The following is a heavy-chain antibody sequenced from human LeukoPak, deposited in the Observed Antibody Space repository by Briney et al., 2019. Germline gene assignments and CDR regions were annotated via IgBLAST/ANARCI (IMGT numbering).Heavy chain of an antibody. CDR2: INEGGNSK. J-gene: IGHJ4*02. V-gene: IGHV3-7*03. Sequence: GGSLRLSCAASGFTFSTFAMHWVRLSPGKGLEWVANINEGGNSKYYVDSVRGRFTISRDKTKDLLHLQMSSLRAEDTAVYYCAKDRRAGSYDYWGQGTLVTVSS. CDR3: AKDRRAGSYDY. CDR1: GFTFSTFA. D-gene: IGHD3-10*01.